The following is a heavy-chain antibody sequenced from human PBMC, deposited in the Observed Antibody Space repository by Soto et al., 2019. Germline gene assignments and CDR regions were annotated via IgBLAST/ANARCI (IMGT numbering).Heavy chain of an antibody. J-gene: IGHJ4*02. V-gene: IGHV1-18*01. CDR3: AEDRGHSGLYSDY. D-gene: IGHD5-12*01. CDR2: ISAYNGNT. CDR1: GYTFSTYG. Sequence: QVQLEQSGAEVKKPGASVKVSCKGSGYTFSTYGIIWVRQAPGQGLEWMGWISAYNGNTNYAQNLPGRVTMITDTSASTAYMEMRSLGSDDTAVYYLAEDRGHSGLYSDYWGQGTLVTVSS.